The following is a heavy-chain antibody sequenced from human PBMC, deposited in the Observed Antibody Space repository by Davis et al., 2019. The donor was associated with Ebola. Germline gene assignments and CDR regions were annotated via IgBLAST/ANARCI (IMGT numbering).Heavy chain of an antibody. V-gene: IGHV3-23*01. D-gene: IGHD2-15*01. Sequence: GGSLRLSCAASGFTFSSYGMHWVRQAPGKGLEWVSAISGSGGSTYYADSVKGRFTISRDNSKNTLYLQMNSLRAEDTAVYYCAKGGGIVVVVGAYYMDVWGKGTTVTVSS. J-gene: IGHJ6*03. CDR1: GFTFSSYG. CDR2: ISGSGGST. CDR3: AKGGGIVVVVGAYYMDV.